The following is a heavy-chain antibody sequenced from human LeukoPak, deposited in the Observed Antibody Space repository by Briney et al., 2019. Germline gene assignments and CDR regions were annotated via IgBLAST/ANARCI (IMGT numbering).Heavy chain of an antibody. Sequence: SETLSLTCAVSGGSISSGGYSWSWIRQPPGKGLEWIGYIYHSGSTYYNPSLKSRVTISVDTSKNQFSLKLSSVTAADTAVYYCARSATCDYWGQGTLVTVSS. V-gene: IGHV4-30-2*01. CDR1: GGSISSGGYS. CDR2: IYHSGST. CDR3: ARSATCDY. J-gene: IGHJ4*02.